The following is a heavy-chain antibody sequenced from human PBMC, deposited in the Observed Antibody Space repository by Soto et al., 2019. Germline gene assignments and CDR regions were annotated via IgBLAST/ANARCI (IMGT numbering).Heavy chain of an antibody. J-gene: IGHJ4*02. CDR3: GKESEYSSSPEIFDY. Sequence: PGGSLRLSCAASGFTFSSYAMSWVRQAPGKGLEWVSAISGSGGSTYYADSVKGRFTISRDNSKNTLYLQMNSLRAEDTAVYYWGKESEYSSSPEIFDYWGQGTLVTVSS. V-gene: IGHV3-23*01. CDR1: GFTFSSYA. CDR2: ISGSGGST. D-gene: IGHD6-6*01.